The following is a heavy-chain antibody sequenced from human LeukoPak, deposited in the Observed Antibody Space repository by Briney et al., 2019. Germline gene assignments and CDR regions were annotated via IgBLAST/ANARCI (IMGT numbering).Heavy chain of an antibody. Sequence: ASVKVSCKVSGYTLTELSMHWARQAPGKGLEWMGGFDPEDGETIYAQKFQGRVTMTEDTSTDTACMELSSLRSEDTAVYYCATSVVATISDAFDIWGQGTMVTVSS. CDR1: GYTLTELS. J-gene: IGHJ3*02. CDR2: FDPEDGET. D-gene: IGHD5-24*01. CDR3: ATSVVATISDAFDI. V-gene: IGHV1-24*01.